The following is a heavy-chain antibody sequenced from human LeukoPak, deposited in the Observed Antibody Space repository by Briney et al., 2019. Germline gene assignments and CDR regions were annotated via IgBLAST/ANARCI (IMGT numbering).Heavy chain of an antibody. CDR1: GFTFSSYG. V-gene: IGHV3-30*03. D-gene: IGHD4-23*01. CDR2: ISYDGSNK. Sequence: GGSLRLSCAASGFTFSSYGMHWVRQAPGKGLEWVAVISYDGSNKYYADSVKGRFTISRDNSKNTLYLQMSSLRAEDTAVYYCAQAVSSDGGYWGQGTLVTVSS. J-gene: IGHJ4*02. CDR3: AQAVSSDGGY.